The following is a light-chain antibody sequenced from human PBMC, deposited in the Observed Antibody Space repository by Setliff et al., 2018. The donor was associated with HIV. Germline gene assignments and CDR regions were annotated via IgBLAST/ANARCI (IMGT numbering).Light chain of an antibody. V-gene: IGLV2-14*03. J-gene: IGLJ2*01. Sequence: SALTQPASVSGSPGQSITISCTGTSSDVGAYKYVSWYQQHPGKAPKLMIYDVSMRPSGVSNRFSGSKSGNTAALSISGLRAEDEATYYCGSYTSNTTRVFGGGTQLTVL. CDR1: SSDVGAYKY. CDR3: GSYTSNTTRV. CDR2: DVS.